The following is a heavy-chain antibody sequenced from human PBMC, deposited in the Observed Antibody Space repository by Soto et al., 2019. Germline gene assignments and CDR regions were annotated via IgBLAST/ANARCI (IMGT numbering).Heavy chain of an antibody. CDR1: GGSISSGGYY. J-gene: IGHJ3*02. Sequence: QGQLQLSGPGLVKPSQTLSLTGTVSGGSISSGGYYWSWIQQHPGKGLEWIGYIYYSGSTYYNPSVKSRVTISVDTSKNQFSVKLSSVTAADTAVYYCARGLNDAFDIWGQGTMVTVSS. CDR3: ARGLNDAFDI. V-gene: IGHV4-31*03. CDR2: IYYSGST.